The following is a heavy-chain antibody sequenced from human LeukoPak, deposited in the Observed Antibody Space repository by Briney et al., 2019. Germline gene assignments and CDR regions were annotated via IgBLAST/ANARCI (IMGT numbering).Heavy chain of an antibody. CDR1: GFTLSSYS. CDR2: IKSKTDGGTT. D-gene: IGHD3-10*01. J-gene: IGHJ4*02. Sequence: GGSLRPSCTASGFTLSSYSMNWVRQAPGKGLEWVGRIKSKTDGGTTDYAAPVKGRFTISRDDSKNTLYLQMNSLKTEDTAVYYCTTGITMVRGVIHLIDYWGQGTLVTVSS. V-gene: IGHV3-15*01. CDR3: TTGITMVRGVIHLIDY.